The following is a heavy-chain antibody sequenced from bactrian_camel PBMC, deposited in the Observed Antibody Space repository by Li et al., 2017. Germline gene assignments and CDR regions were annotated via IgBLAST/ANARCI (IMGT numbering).Heavy chain of an antibody. D-gene: IGHD3*01. Sequence: HVQLVESGGGSVQAGGSLRLSCVASGSIYSGACVGWLRQVSGKERKGVAGIEHDGNTTYADSVKGRFTISFDNDKNILYLQMNNLKRADTAMYYCALDLSPFCTSAFRRYTHLGQGTQVTVS. CDR1: GSIYSGAC. V-gene: IGHV3S9*01. CDR2: IEHDGNT. J-gene: IGHJ4*01. CDR3: ALDLSPFCTSAFRRYTH.